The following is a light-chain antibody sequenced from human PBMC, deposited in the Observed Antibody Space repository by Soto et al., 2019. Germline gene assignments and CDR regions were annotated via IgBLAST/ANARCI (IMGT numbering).Light chain of an antibody. Sequence: EIVLTQSPGTLSLSPGERATLSCRASQSVNIHLAWYQQKPGQAPRLLIYGASARATGIPARFSGSGSGTDFSLTISSLEPEDFAVYYCQQRSHWPRTFGQGTKVDIK. CDR2: GAS. J-gene: IGKJ1*01. CDR1: QSVNIH. V-gene: IGKV3-11*01. CDR3: QQRSHWPRT.